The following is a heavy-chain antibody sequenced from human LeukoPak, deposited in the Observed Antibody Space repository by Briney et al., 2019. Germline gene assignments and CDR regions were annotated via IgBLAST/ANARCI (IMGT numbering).Heavy chain of an antibody. CDR1: GYTFTSYG. Sequence: ASVKVSCKASGYTFTSYGITWVRQAPGQGLEWMGWISVYNGNTNYAQKLQGRVTMTTDTSTSTAYMELRSLGSDDTAVYYCARWYCSSTRCPADAFDIWGQGTMVTVSS. CDR2: ISVYNGNT. D-gene: IGHD2-2*01. J-gene: IGHJ3*02. CDR3: ARWYCSSTRCPADAFDI. V-gene: IGHV1-18*01.